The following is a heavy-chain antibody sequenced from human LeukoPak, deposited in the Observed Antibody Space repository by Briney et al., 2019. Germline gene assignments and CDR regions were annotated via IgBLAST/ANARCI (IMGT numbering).Heavy chain of an antibody. Sequence: PGGSLRLSCAASGFTFSSYAMHWVRQAPGKGLEWVAVISYDGSNKYYADSVKGRFTISRDNSKNTLYLQMNSLRAEDTAVYYCARGGGWFGELLSPYFDYWGQGTLVTVSS. J-gene: IGHJ4*02. CDR1: GFTFSSYA. CDR2: ISYDGSNK. D-gene: IGHD3-10*01. CDR3: ARGGGWFGELLSPYFDY. V-gene: IGHV3-30*04.